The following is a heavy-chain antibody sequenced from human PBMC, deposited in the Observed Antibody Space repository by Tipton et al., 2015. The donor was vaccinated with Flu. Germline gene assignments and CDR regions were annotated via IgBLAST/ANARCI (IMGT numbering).Heavy chain of an antibody. CDR2: ISVYDGNR. CDR3: VRSGPMMYDSGGVIPC. Sequence: QLVQSGGEVKKPGASVKVSCKASGYTFTSHGITWVRQASGQGSGWMGWISVYDGNRNYAPQHQGRVTMTTDTSTNTAYMELRSLRSDDTAVYYCVRSGPMMYDSGGVIPCCGQATLVTVPP. D-gene: IGHD3-22*01. V-gene: IGHV1-18*01. CDR1: GYTFTSHG. J-gene: IGHJ4*02.